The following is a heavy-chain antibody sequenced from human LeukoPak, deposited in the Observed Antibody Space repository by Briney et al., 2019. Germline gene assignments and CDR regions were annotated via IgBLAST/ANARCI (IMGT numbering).Heavy chain of an antibody. CDR1: GFTVSSNY. D-gene: IGHD3-10*01. J-gene: IGHJ6*02. CDR3: ARDLYGSGSYAYYYGMDV. Sequence: GGSLRLSCAASGFTVSSNYMSWVRQAPGKGLEWDSVIYSGGSTYYADSVNGRFTISRDNSKNTLYLQMNSLRAEDTAVYYCARDLYGSGSYAYYYGMDVWGQGPTVTVSS. V-gene: IGHV3-66*01. CDR2: IYSGGST.